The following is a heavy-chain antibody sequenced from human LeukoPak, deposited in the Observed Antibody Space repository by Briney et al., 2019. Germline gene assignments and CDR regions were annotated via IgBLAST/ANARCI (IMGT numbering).Heavy chain of an antibody. Sequence: PSETLSLTCTVSGGFISSYYWSWIRQPPGKGLEWIGYIYYSGSTNYNPSLKSRVTISVDTSKNQFSLKLSSVTAADTAVYYCATVHDGNWFDPWGQGTLVTVSS. J-gene: IGHJ5*02. D-gene: IGHD1-1*01. CDR2: IYYSGST. CDR3: ATVHDGNWFDP. CDR1: GGFISSYY. V-gene: IGHV4-59*08.